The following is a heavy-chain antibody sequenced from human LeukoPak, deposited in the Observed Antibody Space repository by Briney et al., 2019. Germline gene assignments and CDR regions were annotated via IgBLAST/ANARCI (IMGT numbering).Heavy chain of an antibody. CDR3: ARVASGTYYVVDY. J-gene: IGHJ4*02. CDR1: GFILSSNA. CDR2: ISHDGRSK. D-gene: IGHD1-26*01. V-gene: IGHV3-30*04. Sequence: GRSLRLSCAASGFILSSNAVHWVRQAPGMGLEWVAVISHDGRSKYYADSVKGRFTISRDISRNTLYPQMDSLRAEDTALYHCARVASGTYYVVDYWGQGTLVTVSS.